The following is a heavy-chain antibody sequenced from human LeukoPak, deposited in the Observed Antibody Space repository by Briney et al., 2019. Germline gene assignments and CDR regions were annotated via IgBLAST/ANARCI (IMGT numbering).Heavy chain of an antibody. Sequence: GGSLRLSCAASGFTFDDYAMHWVRQAPGKGLEWVSGISWNSGSIGYADSVKGRFTISRDNAKNSLYLQMNSLRAEDTALYYCAKVHDDYYGMDVWGQGTTVTVSS. CDR2: ISWNSGSI. D-gene: IGHD3-3*01. CDR3: AKVHDDYYGMDV. CDR1: GFTFDDYA. J-gene: IGHJ6*02. V-gene: IGHV3-9*01.